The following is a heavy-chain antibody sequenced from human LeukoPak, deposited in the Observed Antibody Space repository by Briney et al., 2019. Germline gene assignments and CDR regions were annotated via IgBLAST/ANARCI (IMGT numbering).Heavy chain of an antibody. Sequence: GSLRLSCAVSGFTFSSYAMSWVRQAPGKGLEWVSAISGSGGSTYYADSAKGRFTISRDNSKNTLYLQMNSLRAEDTAVYYCAKDLGRRYFDWFSYGMDVWGQGTTVTVSS. CDR1: GFTFSSYA. D-gene: IGHD3-9*01. CDR2: ISGSGGST. V-gene: IGHV3-23*01. J-gene: IGHJ6*02. CDR3: AKDLGRRYFDWFSYGMDV.